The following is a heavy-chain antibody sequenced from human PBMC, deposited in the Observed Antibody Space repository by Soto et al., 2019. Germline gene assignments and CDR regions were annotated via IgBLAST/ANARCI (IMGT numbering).Heavy chain of an antibody. CDR2: ISGSGGST. Sequence: SCAASGFTFSSYAMSWVRQAPGKGLEWVSAISGSGGSTYYADSVKGRFTISRDNSKNTLYLQMNSLRAEDTAVYYCAKTRGYSGSYYRAFDIWGQGTMVTVSS. CDR3: AKTRGYSGSYYRAFDI. D-gene: IGHD1-26*01. J-gene: IGHJ3*02. V-gene: IGHV3-23*01. CDR1: GFTFSSYA.